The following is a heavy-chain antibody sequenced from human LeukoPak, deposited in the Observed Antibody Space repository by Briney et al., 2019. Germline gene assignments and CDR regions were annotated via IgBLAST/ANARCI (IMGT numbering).Heavy chain of an antibody. J-gene: IGHJ5*02. CDR1: GGSMSDYY. D-gene: IGHD3-16*01. Sequence: SETLSLTCTVSGGSMSDYYWSFLRPPAGKGLEWIGRIHTSWTTYFNPSLKSRVTMSVDTSKNQFSLRLTSMTAADTAVYFCARGDYYDGGGRNWFDPWGQGTLVTVSS. V-gene: IGHV4-4*07. CDR2: IHTSWTT. CDR3: ARGDYYDGGGRNWFDP.